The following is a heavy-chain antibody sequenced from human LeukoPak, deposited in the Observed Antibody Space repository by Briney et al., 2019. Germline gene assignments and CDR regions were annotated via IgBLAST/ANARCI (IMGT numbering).Heavy chain of an antibody. D-gene: IGHD1-26*01. J-gene: IGHJ6*03. CDR1: GFSFSTHA. CDR3: VKFRGATDHYYYYMDV. V-gene: IGHV3-23*01. CDR2: ISDSGGYT. Sequence: GGSPRLSCAASGFSFSTHAMTWVRQAPGKGLEWVSAISDSGGYTYSADSVKGRFTISRDNSKNTVYLQMNSLRVEDTAVYYCVKFRGATDHYYYYMDVWGKGTTVTVSS.